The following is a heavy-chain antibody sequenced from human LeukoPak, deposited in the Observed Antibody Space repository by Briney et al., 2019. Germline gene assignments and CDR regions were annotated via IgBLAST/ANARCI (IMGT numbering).Heavy chain of an antibody. CDR2: INWDGGST. V-gene: IGHV3-43*01. Sequence: PGGSLRLSCAASGFNFDDYTMHWVRQIPGKSLEWVSLINWDGGSTFYADSVKGRFTISRDTRKNFLYLQMISLRTDDTALYYCAKDLGKVIAAAGTSGFDSWGRGTLVTVSS. CDR1: GFNFDDYT. CDR3: AKDLGKVIAAAGTSGFDS. J-gene: IGHJ4*01. D-gene: IGHD6-13*01.